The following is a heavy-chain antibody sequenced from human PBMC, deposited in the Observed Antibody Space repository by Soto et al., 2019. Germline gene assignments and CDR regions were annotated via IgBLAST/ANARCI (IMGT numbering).Heavy chain of an antibody. CDR1: GGSISSYY. D-gene: IGHD6-19*01. CDR2: IYYSGST. J-gene: IGHJ5*02. V-gene: IGHV4-59*08. CDR3: ASHAVSSGWYGETFWFDP. Sequence: SETLSLTCTVSGGSISSYYWSWIRQPPGKGLEWIGYIYYSGSTNYNPSLKSRVTISVDTSKNQFSLKLSSVTAADTAVYYYASHAVSSGWYGETFWFDPWGQGTLVTVSS.